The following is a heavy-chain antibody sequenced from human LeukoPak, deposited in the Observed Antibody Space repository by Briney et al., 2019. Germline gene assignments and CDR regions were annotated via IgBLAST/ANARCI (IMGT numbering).Heavy chain of an antibody. CDR1: AGSFSGYY. CDR3: ARRGRRTYYYYGMDV. J-gene: IGHJ6*02. D-gene: IGHD3-16*01. CDR2: INHSGST. Sequence: SETLSLTCAVYAGSFSGYYWSWIRQPPGEGLEWIGEINHSGSTNYNPSLKSRVTISVDTSKNQFSLKLSSVTAADTAVYYWARRGRRTYYYYGMDVWGQGTTVTVSS. V-gene: IGHV4-34*01.